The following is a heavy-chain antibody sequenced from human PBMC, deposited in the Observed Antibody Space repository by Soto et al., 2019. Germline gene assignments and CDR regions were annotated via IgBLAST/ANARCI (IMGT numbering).Heavy chain of an antibody. J-gene: IGHJ6*04. Sequence: ASVKVSCKASGYTFTSYYMHWVRHAPGQGLEWMGIINPIGGSTSYAQKFQGRVTMTRDTSTSTVYMELSSLRSEDTAVYYCASFQGITIFVVVTEPMEMDVWGKGTTVTVSS. CDR2: INPIGGST. CDR1: GYTFTSYY. CDR3: ASFQGITIFVVVTEPMEMDV. V-gene: IGHV1-46*03. D-gene: IGHD3-3*01.